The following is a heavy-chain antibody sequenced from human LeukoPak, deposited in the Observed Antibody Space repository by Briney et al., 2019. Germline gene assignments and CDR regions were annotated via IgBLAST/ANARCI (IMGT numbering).Heavy chain of an antibody. J-gene: IGHJ4*02. CDR1: GFTFSSYS. Sequence: AGGSLRLSCAASGFTFSSYSIDWVRQAPGKGLEWLSYISSSSSTIYYADSVKGRFTISRNNAKNSVYLQMNSLRAEDTAVYYCARVWSSGYTKDYWGQGTLVNVSS. CDR2: ISSSSSTI. CDR3: ARVWSSGYTKDY. V-gene: IGHV3-48*04. D-gene: IGHD3-22*01.